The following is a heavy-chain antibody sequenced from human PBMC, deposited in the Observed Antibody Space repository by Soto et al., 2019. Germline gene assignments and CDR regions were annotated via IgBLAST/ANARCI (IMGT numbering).Heavy chain of an antibody. Sequence: QLQLQESGPGLVKPSETLSLTCTVSGGSISSSSYYWGWIRQPPGKGLEWIGSIYYSGSTYYNPSLKSRVTISVDTSKNQFSLKLSSVTAADTAVYYCADDFWGDGYNYRYFDLWGRGTLVTVSS. V-gene: IGHV4-39*01. CDR2: IYYSGST. J-gene: IGHJ2*01. CDR1: GGSISSSSYY. D-gene: IGHD5-12*01. CDR3: ADDFWGDGYNYRYFDL.